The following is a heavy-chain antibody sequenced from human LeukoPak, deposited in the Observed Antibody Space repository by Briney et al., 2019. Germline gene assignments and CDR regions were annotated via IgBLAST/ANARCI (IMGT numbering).Heavy chain of an antibody. CDR2: IKQDGSEK. CDR3: AAMRWLQSYFDY. J-gene: IGHJ4*02. Sequence: PSETLSLTCAVYGGSFSGYYWSWVRQAPGKGLEWVANIKQDGSEKYYVDSVKGRFTISRDNAKNSLYLQMNSLRAEDTAVYYCAAMRWLQSYFDYWGQGTLVTVSS. V-gene: IGHV3-7*01. D-gene: IGHD5-12*01. CDR1: GGSFSGYY.